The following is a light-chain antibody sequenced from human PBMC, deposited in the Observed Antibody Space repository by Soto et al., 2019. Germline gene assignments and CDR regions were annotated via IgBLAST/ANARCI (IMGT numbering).Light chain of an antibody. CDR1: SSDVGGYNY. CDR2: EVS. Sequence: QSVLTQPASVSGSPGQSITISCTGSSSDVGGYNYVSWYQQHPGKAPKLMIYEVSDRPSGVSNRFSGSKSGNTASLTISGLQAEDEADYYCNSYTSRSTYVFGTGTKVTV. CDR3: NSYTSRSTYV. V-gene: IGLV2-14*01. J-gene: IGLJ1*01.